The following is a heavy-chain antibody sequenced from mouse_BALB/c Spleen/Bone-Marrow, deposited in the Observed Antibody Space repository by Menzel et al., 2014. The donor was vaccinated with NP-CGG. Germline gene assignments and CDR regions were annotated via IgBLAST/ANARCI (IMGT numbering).Heavy chain of an antibody. CDR3: TREYYGP. D-gene: IGHD1-2*01. CDR2: ISYSGNT. Sequence: EVQLVESGPSLVKPSQTLSLPCSVTGDSITSGYWNWIRKFPGNKLEYMGYISYSGNTYYNPSLISRISITRDTSKNXYYLQLNSVTTEDTATYYCTREYYGPWGQGTTLTVSS. V-gene: IGHV3-8*02. J-gene: IGHJ2*01. CDR1: GDSITSGY.